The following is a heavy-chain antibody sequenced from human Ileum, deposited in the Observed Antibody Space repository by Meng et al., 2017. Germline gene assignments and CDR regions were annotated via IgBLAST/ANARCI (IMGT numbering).Heavy chain of an antibody. CDR1: GGSISSGDYY. CDR2: IYYSGST. J-gene: IGHJ4*02. CDR3: ARDRDSSGYYPY. V-gene: IGHV4-30-4*01. Sequence: QVQLQESGPGLVKPSQTLSLTCTVSGGSISSGDYYWSWIRQPPGKGLEWIGYIYYSGSTYYNPSLKSRLTISVDTSKSQFSLKLSSVTAADTAVYYCARDRDSSGYYPYWGQGTLVTVSS. D-gene: IGHD3-22*01.